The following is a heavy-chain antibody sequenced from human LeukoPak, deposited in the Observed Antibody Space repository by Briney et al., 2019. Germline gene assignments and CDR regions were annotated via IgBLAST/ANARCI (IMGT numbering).Heavy chain of an antibody. CDR3: ARDSTYYYDSSGSILFDY. CDR1: GFTFDDYG. CDR2: INWNGGST. Sequence: PGGSLRLSCAASGFTFDDYGMSWVRQAPGKGLEWVSGINWNGGSTGYADSVKGRFTISRDNAKNSLYLQMNSLRAEDTALYYCARDSTYYYDSSGSILFDYWGQGTLVTVSS. D-gene: IGHD3-22*01. V-gene: IGHV3-20*04. J-gene: IGHJ4*02.